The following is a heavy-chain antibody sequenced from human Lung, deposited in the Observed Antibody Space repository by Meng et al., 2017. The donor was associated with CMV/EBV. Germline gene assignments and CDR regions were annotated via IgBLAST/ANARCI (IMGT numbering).Heavy chain of an antibody. Sequence: ASXXVSXKTSGYTFTSYGISWVRQAPGQGLEWMGWISAYNGNTNYAQKLQGRVTMTTDTSTSAAYMELKSLRSDDTAVYYCARTYYEYWKECGGLDVWGQGTTVTVSS. D-gene: IGHD3-3*01. J-gene: IGHJ6*02. CDR2: ISAYNGNT. V-gene: IGHV1-18*01. CDR3: ARTYYEYWKECGGLDV. CDR1: GYTFTSYG.